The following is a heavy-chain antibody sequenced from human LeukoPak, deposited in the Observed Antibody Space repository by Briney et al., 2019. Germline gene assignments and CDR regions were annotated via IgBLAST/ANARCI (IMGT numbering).Heavy chain of an antibody. CDR3: AKDRIQLWPRNPPHEIDF. CDR2: ISFVGTNT. V-gene: IGHV3-30*18. CDR1: GFTFNNYG. J-gene: IGHJ4*01. D-gene: IGHD1-1*01. Sequence: GKSLTLSCAASGFTFNNYGMHWVRQAPGKGLEGVAVISFVGTNTYYADSLKGRFSVSRDNSKSTVYLQLNSLRAEDTAIYFCAKDRIQLWPRNPPHEIDFWGHGTLVAVSS.